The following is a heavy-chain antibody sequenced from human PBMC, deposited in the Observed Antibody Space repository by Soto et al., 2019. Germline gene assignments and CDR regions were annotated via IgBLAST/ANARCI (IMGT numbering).Heavy chain of an antibody. Sequence: GGSLRLSCAASGFTFSSYAMSWVRQAPGKGLEWVSAISGSGGSTYYADSVKGRFTISRDNSKNTLYLQMNSLRAEDTAVYYCAKARPVYSSGWYFFDYWGQGTLVTVSS. J-gene: IGHJ4*02. CDR3: AKARPVYSSGWYFFDY. D-gene: IGHD6-19*01. CDR1: GFTFSSYA. CDR2: ISGSGGST. V-gene: IGHV3-23*01.